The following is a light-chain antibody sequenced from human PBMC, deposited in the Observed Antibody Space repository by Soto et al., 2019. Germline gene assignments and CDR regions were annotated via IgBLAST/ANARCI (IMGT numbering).Light chain of an antibody. CDR1: QSVTSSY. J-gene: IGKJ2*01. CDR2: AAS. Sequence: EVVLTQSPGTLSLSPGDRATLSCRASQSVTSSYLAWYQHKSGQAPRLLIFAASNRATGIPDRFSGSGSGTDFTLTISRLEPEDFALYYCQQYGSSPYTFGQGTKLEIK. CDR3: QQYGSSPYT. V-gene: IGKV3-20*01.